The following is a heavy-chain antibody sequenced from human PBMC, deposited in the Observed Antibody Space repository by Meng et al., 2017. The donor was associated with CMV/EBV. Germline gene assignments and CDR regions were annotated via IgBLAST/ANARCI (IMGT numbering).Heavy chain of an antibody. D-gene: IGHD1-1*01. V-gene: IGHV1-69*05. CDR2: IIPIFGTA. J-gene: IGHJ6*02. CDR3: ARDEAELGWNQENYYYYGMDV. Sequence: SVKVSCKASGGTFSSYAISWVRQAPGQGLEWMGGIIPIFGTANYAQKFQGRVTITTDESTSTAYMELSSLRSEDTAVYYCARDEAELGWNQENYYYYGMDVWGQGTTVTVSS. CDR1: GGTFSSYA.